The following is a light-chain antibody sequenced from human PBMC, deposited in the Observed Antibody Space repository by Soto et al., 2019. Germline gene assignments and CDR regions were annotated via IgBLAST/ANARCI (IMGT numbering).Light chain of an antibody. Sequence: EIGLTQSPATVSLSPGERATLSCRASQSVANNYVAWFQQKTGQAPRLLIYGASSRATGIPDRFSGSGSGTDFTLTISGLEPEDFAVYYCQQYGRSPGTFGQGTKVDIK. CDR3: QQYGRSPGT. CDR2: GAS. J-gene: IGKJ1*01. V-gene: IGKV3-20*01. CDR1: QSVANNY.